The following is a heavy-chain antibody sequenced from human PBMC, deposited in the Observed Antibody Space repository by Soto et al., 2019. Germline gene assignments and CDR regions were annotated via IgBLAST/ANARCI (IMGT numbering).Heavy chain of an antibody. Sequence: EVQLVESGGGLVQPGESLRLSCAASGFTFSPYSMNWVRQAPGKGLEWIAYITSTSSPIHYADSVQGRFTISRDNARNSVHLQMNSLRDEDSAVYYCARSVGPLDYWGQGTLVTVSS. CDR1: GFTFSPYS. V-gene: IGHV3-48*02. CDR3: ARSVGPLDY. D-gene: IGHD3-16*01. CDR2: ITSTSSPI. J-gene: IGHJ4*02.